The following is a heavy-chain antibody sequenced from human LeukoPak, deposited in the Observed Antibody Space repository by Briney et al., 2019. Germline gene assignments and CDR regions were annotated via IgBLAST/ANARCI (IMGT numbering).Heavy chain of an antibody. J-gene: IGHJ4*02. CDR1: GFTFSSYG. D-gene: IGHD6-13*01. CDR3: AREVAAAGMDYCDY. Sequence: PGGSLRLSCAASGFTFSSYGMHWVRQAPGKGLEWVAVIWYDGSNKYYADSVKGRFTISRDNSKNTLYLQMNSLRAEDTAVYYCAREVAAAGMDYCDYWGQGTLVTVSS. V-gene: IGHV3-33*01. CDR2: IWYDGSNK.